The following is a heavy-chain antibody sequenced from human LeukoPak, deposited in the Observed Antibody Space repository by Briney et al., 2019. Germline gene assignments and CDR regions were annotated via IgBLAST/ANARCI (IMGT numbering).Heavy chain of an antibody. V-gene: IGHV5-51*01. CDR1: GYSFTSYW. D-gene: IGHD3-3*01. CDR2: IYPGDSDT. CDR3: ARRNDFWSGYYTHTYYYYMDV. J-gene: IGHJ6*03. Sequence: GESLKISCKGSGYSFTSYWIGWVRQMPGKGLEWMGIIYPGDSDTRYSPSFQGQVTISADNSISTAYLQWSSLKASDTAMYYCARRNDFWSGYYTHTYYYYMDVWGKGTTVTVSS.